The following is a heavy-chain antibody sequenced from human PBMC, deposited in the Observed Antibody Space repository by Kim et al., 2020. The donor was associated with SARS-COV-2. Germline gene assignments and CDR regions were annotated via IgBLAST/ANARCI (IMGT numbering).Heavy chain of an antibody. CDR1: GFTFSSYA. D-gene: IGHD6-19*01. CDR3: ARDIASYRSGWIYYYYGMDV. V-gene: IGHV3-30*04. J-gene: IGHJ6*02. Sequence: RGSLRLSCAASGFTFSSYAMHWVRQAPGKGLEWVAVISYDGSNKYYVDSVKGRFTISRDNSKNTLYLQMNSLRAEDTAVYYCARDIASYRSGWIYYYYGMDVWGQGTTVTVSS. CDR2: ISYDGSNK.